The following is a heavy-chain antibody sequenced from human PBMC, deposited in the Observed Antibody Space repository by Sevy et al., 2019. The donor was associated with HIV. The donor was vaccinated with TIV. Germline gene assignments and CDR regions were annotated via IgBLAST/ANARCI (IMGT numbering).Heavy chain of an antibody. CDR1: GYTFTSYY. CDR2: INPSGGST. J-gene: IGHJ4*02. D-gene: IGHD6-6*01. V-gene: IGHV1-46*01. CDR3: ARDPVKAARPSSFDY. Sequence: ASVKVSCKASGYTFTSYYMHWVRQAPGQGLEWMGIINPSGGSTSYAQKFQGRVTMTRDTSTSTVYMELSSLRSEDTAVYYCARDPVKAARPSSFDYWGQGTLVTVSS.